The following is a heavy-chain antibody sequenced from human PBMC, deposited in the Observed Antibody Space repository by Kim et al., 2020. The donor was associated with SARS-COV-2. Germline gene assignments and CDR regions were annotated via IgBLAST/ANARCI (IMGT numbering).Heavy chain of an antibody. CDR3: ARLHQALDY. CDR2: IHYSGPI. D-gene: IGHD2-2*01. Sequence: SETLSLTCTVSGGSVTSGTYYWTWIRQSPSKGLEWIGYIHYSGPINYNPSLKSRVTMSVDTSKNQFSLKLTSVTPADTAVYYCARLHQALDYWGTGALVT. V-gene: IGHV4-61*01. CDR1: GGSVTSGTYY. J-gene: IGHJ4*02.